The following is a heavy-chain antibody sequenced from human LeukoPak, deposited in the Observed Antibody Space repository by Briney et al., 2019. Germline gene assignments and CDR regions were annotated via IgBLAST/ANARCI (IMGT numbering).Heavy chain of an antibody. J-gene: IGHJ4*02. Sequence: PGGSLRLSCAASGFTFSTYWMSWVRQAPGKGLEWVASIKQDGSDKYYVDSVKGRFTISRDNAKNSLYLQMNSLRAEDTAVYYCARDSGSFTGGFDYWGQGTLVTVSS. CDR2: IKQDGSDK. D-gene: IGHD1-26*01. CDR1: GFTFSTYW. CDR3: ARDSGSFTGGFDY. V-gene: IGHV3-7*01.